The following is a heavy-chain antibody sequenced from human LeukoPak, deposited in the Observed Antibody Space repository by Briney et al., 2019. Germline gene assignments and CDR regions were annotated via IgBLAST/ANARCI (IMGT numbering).Heavy chain of an antibody. Sequence: ASVKVSCKASGGTFNSYAISWVRQAPGQGLEWMGRIIPIFGTANYAQKFQGRVTITTDESTSTAYMELSSLRSEDTAVYYCARGRDGYSSFDIWGQGTMVTVSS. V-gene: IGHV1-69*05. CDR2: IIPIFGTA. D-gene: IGHD5-24*01. CDR1: GGTFNSYA. CDR3: ARGRDGYSSFDI. J-gene: IGHJ3*02.